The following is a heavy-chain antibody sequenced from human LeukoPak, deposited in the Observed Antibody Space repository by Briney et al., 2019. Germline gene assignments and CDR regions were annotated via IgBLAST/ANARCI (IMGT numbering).Heavy chain of an antibody. CDR3: AKDVLTGSGHFFDF. CDR2: ISYDGTNK. D-gene: IGHD3-9*01. CDR1: GVTFSSYG. V-gene: IGHV3-30*18. J-gene: IGHJ4*02. Sequence: GGSLRLSCAASGVTFSSYGMHWVRQAPGKGPEWVAVISYDGTNKYHADSVKGRFTISRDNSKNTLFLQMYSLRAEDTAVYYCAKDVLTGSGHFFDFWGQGTLVTVSS.